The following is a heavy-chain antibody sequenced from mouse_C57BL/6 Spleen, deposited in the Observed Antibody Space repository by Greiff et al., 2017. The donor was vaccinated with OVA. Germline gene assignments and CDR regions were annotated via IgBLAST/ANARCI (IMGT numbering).Heavy chain of an antibody. V-gene: IGHV1-18*01. D-gene: IGHD2-3*01. CDR3: ARRIYDGYYVDAMDY. CDR2: INPNNGGT. J-gene: IGHJ4*01. CDR1: GYTFTDYN. Sequence: EVQLQQSGPELVKPGASVKIPCKASGYTFTDYNMDWVKQSHGKSLEWIGDINPNNGGTIYNQKFKGKATLTVDKSSSTAYMELRSLTSEDTAVYYCARRIYDGYYVDAMDYWGQGTSVTGSS.